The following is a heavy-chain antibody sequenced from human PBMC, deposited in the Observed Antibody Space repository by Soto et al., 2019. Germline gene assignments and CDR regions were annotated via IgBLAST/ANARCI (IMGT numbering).Heavy chain of an antibody. D-gene: IGHD3-10*01. CDR2: IYPGDSDT. CDR1: GYSCTSYW. Sequence: GESLKISCNGSGYSCTSYWICWVRQMPGKGLEWMGIIYPGDSDTRSSPSFQGQVHISADKSIGTAYLQWSSLKASDTAMYYCARPPAGVPGHDAFDIWGQGTIVTV. CDR3: ARPPAGVPGHDAFDI. V-gene: IGHV5-51*01. J-gene: IGHJ3*02.